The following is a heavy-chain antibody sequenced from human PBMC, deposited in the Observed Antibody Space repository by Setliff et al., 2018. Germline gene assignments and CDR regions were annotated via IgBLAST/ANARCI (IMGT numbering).Heavy chain of an antibody. CDR1: GGTFSNYA. J-gene: IGHJ6*02. D-gene: IGHD2-2*01. CDR2: IIPILGIA. V-gene: IGHV1-69*10. CDR3: ARDPKTCPHYYYYYGMDV. Sequence: GAPVKVSCKASGGTFSNYAISWVRQAPGQGVEWMGGIIPILGIANYAQKFQGRVTITRDTSASTAYMELSSLRSEDTAVYYCARDPKTCPHYYYYYGMDVWGQGTTVTVSS.